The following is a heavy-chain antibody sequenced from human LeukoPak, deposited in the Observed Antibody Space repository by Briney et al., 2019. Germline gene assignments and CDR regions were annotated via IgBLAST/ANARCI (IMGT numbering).Heavy chain of an antibody. D-gene: IGHD1-26*01. V-gene: IGHV4-38-2*02. CDR3: AKRHNGSYRYYFDY. CDR1: GASISSADY. Sequence: SETLSLTCTVSGASISSADYWGWIRQPPGKGLEWIGTMSLDGSIYYNPSLKSRVTISIETSKNQFSLKLSSVTAADTAVYYCAKRHNGSYRYYFDYWGQGALVSVSS. J-gene: IGHJ4*02. CDR2: MSLDGSI.